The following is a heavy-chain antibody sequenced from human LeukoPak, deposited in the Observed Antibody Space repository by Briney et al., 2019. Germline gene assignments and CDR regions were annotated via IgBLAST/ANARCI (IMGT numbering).Heavy chain of an antibody. J-gene: IGHJ4*02. Sequence: GGSLRLSCAASGFTFSSYGMSWVRQAPGKGLEWVSAISGSGGSTYYADSVKGRFTISRDNSKNTLYLQMNSLRAEDTAVYYCAKDKLSGSGSYSDYWGQGTLVTVSS. CDR2: ISGSGGST. CDR3: AKDKLSGSGSYSDY. D-gene: IGHD3-10*01. V-gene: IGHV3-23*01. CDR1: GFTFSSYG.